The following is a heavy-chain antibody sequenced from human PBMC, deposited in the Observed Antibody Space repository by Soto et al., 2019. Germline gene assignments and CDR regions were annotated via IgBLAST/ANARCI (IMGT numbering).Heavy chain of an antibody. D-gene: IGHD3-10*01. Sequence: SETLSLTCTVSGNSISTGAYYWSWLRQHPVKGLEWIGHIFYSGNTHYSPSLESRVTISVDTSKNQFSIKLTSVTVADTAVYYCAREGRSAAHQAGFDLWGQGTLVTVS. J-gene: IGHJ4*02. CDR3: AREGRSAAHQAGFDL. CDR1: GNSISTGAYY. V-gene: IGHV4-31*03. CDR2: IFYSGNT.